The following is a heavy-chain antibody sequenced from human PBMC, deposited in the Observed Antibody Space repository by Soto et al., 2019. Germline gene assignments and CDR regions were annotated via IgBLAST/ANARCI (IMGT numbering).Heavy chain of an antibody. CDR3: ARDESPRDCSGGSCYLC. V-gene: IGHV1-69*01. CDR2: IIPIFGTA. Sequence: QVQLVQSGAEVKKPGSSVKVSCKASGGTFSSYAISWVRQAPGQGLEWMGGIIPIFGTANYAQKFQGRVTINADESTSTAYMELSSLRSADTAVYYCARDESPRDCSGGSCYLCWGQGTLVTVSS. CDR1: GGTFSSYA. J-gene: IGHJ4*02. D-gene: IGHD2-15*01.